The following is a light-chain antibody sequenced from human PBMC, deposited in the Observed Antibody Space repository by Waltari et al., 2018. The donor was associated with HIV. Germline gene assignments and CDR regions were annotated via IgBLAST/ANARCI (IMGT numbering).Light chain of an antibody. V-gene: IGKV3-15*01. CDR3: QQYNNWPPLFT. Sequence: EIVMTQSPATLSVSPGERATLSCRASQSVSSNFAGYQQKPGQAPRLLIYGASTRATGIPARFSGSGSGTEFTLTISSLQSEDFAVYYCQQYNNWPPLFTFGPGTKVDIK. CDR2: GAS. J-gene: IGKJ3*01. CDR1: QSVSSN.